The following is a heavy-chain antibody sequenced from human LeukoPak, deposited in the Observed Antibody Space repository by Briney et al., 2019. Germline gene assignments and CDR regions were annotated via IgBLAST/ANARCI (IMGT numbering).Heavy chain of an antibody. J-gene: IGHJ4*02. CDR2: IKSKTDGGTT. CDR1: GFTFSNAW. D-gene: IGHD6-13*01. Sequence: GGSLRLSCAASGFTFSNAWMSWVRQAPGKGLEWVGRIKSKTDGGTTDYAAPVKGRFIISRDDSKNTLYLQMNSLRAEDTAVYYCAIPRSGIAAADYWGQGTLVTVSS. V-gene: IGHV3-15*01. CDR3: AIPRSGIAAADY.